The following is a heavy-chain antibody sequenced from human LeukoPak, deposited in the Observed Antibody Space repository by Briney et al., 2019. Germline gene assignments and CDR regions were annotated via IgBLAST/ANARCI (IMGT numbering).Heavy chain of an antibody. J-gene: IGHJ4*02. Sequence: SVEVSCKASGGTFSSYAISWVRQAPGQGLEWMGGIIPIFGTANYAQKFQGKVTITADESTSTAYMELSSLRSEDTAIYYCARGWDYDSGGRPTAYVYWGQGTLVSVSS. V-gene: IGHV1-69*01. CDR1: GGTFSSYA. CDR3: ARGWDYDSGGRPTAYVY. D-gene: IGHD3-22*01. CDR2: IIPIFGTA.